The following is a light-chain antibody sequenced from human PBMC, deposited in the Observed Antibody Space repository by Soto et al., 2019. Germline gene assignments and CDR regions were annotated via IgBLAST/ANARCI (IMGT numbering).Light chain of an antibody. CDR3: CSYAGSYTWV. CDR2: DVN. V-gene: IGLV2-23*02. CDR1: SSDVGNYNL. J-gene: IGLJ3*02. Sequence: QSVLTQPASVSGSPGQSITISCTGTSSDVGNYNLVSWYQQHPGKAPKLMIYDVNQRPSGVSDRFSGSKSGNTASLTISGLQAEDEAYYYCCSYAGSYTWVFGGGTKLTVL.